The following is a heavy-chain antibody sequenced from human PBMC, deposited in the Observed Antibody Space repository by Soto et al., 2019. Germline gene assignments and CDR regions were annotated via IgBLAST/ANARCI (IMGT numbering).Heavy chain of an antibody. CDR2: TNPNNGKT. CDR3: TRGNRVCRFTGFGDAFRI. J-gene: IGHJ3*02. Sequence: QVQLVQSGAQVKQPGASVKVSCKSAGDTLTNYDVNWVRQATGQGLEWMGWTNPNNGKTGYAQQFQGRVTMTSNAFISASLMQRTSLRSDYTALYYCTRGNRVCRFTGFGDAFRIWGQGTKVTVSS. V-gene: IGHV1-8*02. CDR1: GDTLTNYD. D-gene: IGHD2-15*01.